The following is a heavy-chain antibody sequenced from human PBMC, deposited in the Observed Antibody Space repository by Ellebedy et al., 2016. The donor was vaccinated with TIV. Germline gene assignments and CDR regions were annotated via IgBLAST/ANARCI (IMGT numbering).Heavy chain of an antibody. Sequence: SETLSLXCTVSGGSISSYYWSWIRQPPGKGLEWIGYIYYSGSTNYNPSLKSRVTISVDTSKNQFSLKLSSVTAADTAVYYCARVHGDYWYFDLWGRGTLVTVSS. D-gene: IGHD4-17*01. CDR3: ARVHGDYWYFDL. CDR1: GGSISSYY. V-gene: IGHV4-59*01. CDR2: IYYSGST. J-gene: IGHJ2*01.